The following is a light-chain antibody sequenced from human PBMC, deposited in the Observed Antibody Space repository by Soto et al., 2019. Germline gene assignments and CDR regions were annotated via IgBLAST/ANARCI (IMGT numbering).Light chain of an antibody. CDR1: QSTSSW. CDR3: QQGDSFPIT. V-gene: IGKV1-12*01. J-gene: IGKJ5*01. CDR2: EAS. Sequence: DIQMTQSPSSVSASVGDRVTITCRASQSTSSWLAWYQQKPGTVPKLLIYEASRLQSGVPSRFSGSGAGTEFTLSITSLQPEDFGTYYCQQGDSFPITFGQGTRLEIK.